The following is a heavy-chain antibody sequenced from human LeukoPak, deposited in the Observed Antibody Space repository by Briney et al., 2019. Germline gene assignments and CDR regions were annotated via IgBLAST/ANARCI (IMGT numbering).Heavy chain of an antibody. Sequence: GGSLRLSCAGSGFTFSNYATNGGRQPPGRGMEGGSVTSSDGSVEFYVDSVNGRFSISRDNSKNTLYLQMNRLRAEDTAIYYCEKDIWFGDGFDSWGRETLVTVSS. D-gene: IGHD3-10*01. CDR1: GFTFSNYA. V-gene: IGHV3-30*18. J-gene: IGHJ4*02. CDR3: EKDIWFGDGFDS. CDR2: TSSDGSVE.